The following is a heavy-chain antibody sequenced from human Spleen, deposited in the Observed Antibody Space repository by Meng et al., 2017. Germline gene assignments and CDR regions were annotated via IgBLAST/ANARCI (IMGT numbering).Heavy chain of an antibody. CDR1: GVSLFTNGVG. V-gene: IGHV2-5*01. CDR2: IYWNDDG. J-gene: IGHJ4*02. D-gene: IGHD4-17*01. Sequence: QITSKESGPTLVKPTQPPTLTCTSAGVSLFTNGVGVGWIRQPPGKAPEWLALIYWNDDGRYSPSLKSRLTITKDISRNQVVLTMTNMDPVDTATYYCVHSEVTTYYFDYWGQGILVTVSS. CDR3: VHSEVTTYYFDY.